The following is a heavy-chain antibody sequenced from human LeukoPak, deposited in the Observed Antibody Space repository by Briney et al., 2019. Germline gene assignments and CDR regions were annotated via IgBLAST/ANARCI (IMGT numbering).Heavy chain of an antibody. V-gene: IGHV4-39*07. Sequence: SETLSLTCTVSGGSISSSSYYWGWIRQPPGKGLEWIGSIYYSGSTYYNPSLKSRVTISVDTSKNQFSLKLSSVTAADTAVYYCASQRYGDSYWGQGTLVTVSS. D-gene: IGHD4-17*01. J-gene: IGHJ4*02. CDR3: ASQRYGDSY. CDR1: GGSISSSSYY. CDR2: IYYSGST.